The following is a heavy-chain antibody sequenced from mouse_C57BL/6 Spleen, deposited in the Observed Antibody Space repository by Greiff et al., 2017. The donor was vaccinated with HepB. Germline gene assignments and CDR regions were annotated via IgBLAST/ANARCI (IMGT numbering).Heavy chain of an antibody. J-gene: IGHJ3*01. Sequence: EVMLVESGGGLVKPGGSLKLSCAASGFTFSDYGMHWVRQAPEKGLEWVAYISSGSSTIYYADTVKGRFTISRDNAKNTLFLQMTSLRSEDTAMYYCARPGGSSPFAYWGQGTLVTVSA. CDR1: GFTFSDYG. CDR2: ISSGSSTI. V-gene: IGHV5-17*01. CDR3: ARPGGSSPFAY. D-gene: IGHD1-1*01.